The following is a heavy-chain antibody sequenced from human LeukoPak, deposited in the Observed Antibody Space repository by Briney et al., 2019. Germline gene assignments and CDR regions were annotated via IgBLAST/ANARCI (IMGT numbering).Heavy chain of an antibody. CDR1: GGSISSYY. D-gene: IGHD3-22*01. Sequence: SETLSLTCTVSGGSISSYYWSWIRQPAGKGLEWIGRIYTSGSTNYNPSLKSRVTMSVDTSKNQFSLNLSSVTAADTAVYYCAMSFDSYDGSDYSPYWGQGTLVTVSS. CDR3: AMSFDSYDGSDYSPY. J-gene: IGHJ1*01. V-gene: IGHV4-4*07. CDR2: IYTSGST.